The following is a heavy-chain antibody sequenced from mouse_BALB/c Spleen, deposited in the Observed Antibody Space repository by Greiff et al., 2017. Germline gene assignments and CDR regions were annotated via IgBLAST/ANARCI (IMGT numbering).Heavy chain of an antibody. CDR3: VRDHYGSPFAY. V-gene: IGHV2-9-2*01. CDR1: GFSLTSYD. CDR2: IWTGEGT. D-gene: IGHD1-1*01. Sequence: VQLVESGPGLVAPSQSLSITCTVSGFSLTSYDISWIRQPPGKGLEWLGVIWTGEGTNYNSAFMSRLSISKDNSKSQVFLKMNSLQTDDTAIYYCVRDHYGSPFAYWGQGTLVTVSA. J-gene: IGHJ3*01.